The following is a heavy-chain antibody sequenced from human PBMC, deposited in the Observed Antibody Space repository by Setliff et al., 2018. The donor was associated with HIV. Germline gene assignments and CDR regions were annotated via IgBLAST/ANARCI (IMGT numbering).Heavy chain of an antibody. V-gene: IGHV4-34*01. J-gene: IGHJ3*02. CDR1: GGSFSGYY. CDR2: INHSGST. CDR3: AKLSRLTSLRNAFDI. Sequence: LSLTCAVYGGSFSGYYWSWIRQPPGKGLEWIGEINHSGSTNYNPSLKSRVTISVDTSKNQFSLNLSSVTAADSAVYYCAKLSRLTSLRNAFDIWGQGAVVTVSS. D-gene: IGHD3-10*01.